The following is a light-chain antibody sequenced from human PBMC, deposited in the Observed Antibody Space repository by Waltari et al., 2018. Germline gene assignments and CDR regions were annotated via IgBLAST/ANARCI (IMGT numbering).Light chain of an antibody. Sequence: VLTQTPLSSPVTLGQPASISCKSRESLVHGDGNTYLSWFQQRPGQPPRLLIYKTSKRLSGVPDRFSGSGTGTDFTLKISRVEAEDVGVYYCLQVTHMPPTFGGGTKVEIK. CDR2: KTS. J-gene: IGKJ4*01. V-gene: IGKV2-24*01. CDR3: LQVTHMPPT. CDR1: ESLVHGDGNTY.